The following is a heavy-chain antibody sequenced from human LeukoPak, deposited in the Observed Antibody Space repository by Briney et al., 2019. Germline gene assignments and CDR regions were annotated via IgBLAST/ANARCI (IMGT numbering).Heavy chain of an antibody. CDR2: IRSKANSYAT. D-gene: IGHD4-17*01. V-gene: IGHV3-73*01. CDR3: AKDLLTVTTLSPLDY. Sequence: GGSLRLSCAASGFTFSGSAMHWVRQASGKGLEWVGRIRSKANSYATAYAASVKGRFTISRDDSKNTAYLQMNSLKTEDTAVYYCAKDLLTVTTLSPLDYWGQGTLVTVSS. CDR1: GFTFSGSA. J-gene: IGHJ4*02.